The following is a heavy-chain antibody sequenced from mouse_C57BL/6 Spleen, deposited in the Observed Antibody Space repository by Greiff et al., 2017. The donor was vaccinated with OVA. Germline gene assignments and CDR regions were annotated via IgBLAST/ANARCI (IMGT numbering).Heavy chain of an antibody. CDR3: ARRFDY. CDR1: GYTFTSYW. J-gene: IGHJ2*01. V-gene: IGHV1-69*01. Sequence: VPLQQPGAELVMPGASVKLSCKASGYTFTSYWMHWVKQRPGQGLEWIGEIDPSDSYTNYNQKFKGKSTLTVDKSSSTAYMQLSSLTSEDSAVYYCARRFDYWGQGTTLTVSS. CDR2: IDPSDSYT.